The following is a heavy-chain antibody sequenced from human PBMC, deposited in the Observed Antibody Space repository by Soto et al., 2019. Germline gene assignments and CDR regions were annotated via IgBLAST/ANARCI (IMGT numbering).Heavy chain of an antibody. CDR2: ISYDGSNK. Sequence: GGSLRLSCAASGFTFSSYGMHWVRQAPGKGLEWVAVISYDGSNKYYVDSVKGRFTISRDNSKNTLYLQMNSLRAEDTAVYYCAKASSIAARPGAFDYWGQGTLVTVSS. D-gene: IGHD6-6*01. CDR1: GFTFSSYG. CDR3: AKASSIAARPGAFDY. J-gene: IGHJ4*02. V-gene: IGHV3-30*18.